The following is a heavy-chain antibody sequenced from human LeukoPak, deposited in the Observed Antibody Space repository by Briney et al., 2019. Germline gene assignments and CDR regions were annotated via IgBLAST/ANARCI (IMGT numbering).Heavy chain of an antibody. J-gene: IGHJ4*02. CDR2: ISYDGSNK. CDR3: ASDYDYVWGRGTFDY. D-gene: IGHD3-16*01. Sequence: GGSLRLSCAAFGFTFSSYAMHWVRQAPGKGLEWVAVISYDGSNKYYADSVKGRFTISRDNSKNTLYLQMNSLRAVDTAVYYCASDYDYVWGRGTFDYWGQGTLVTVSS. CDR1: GFTFSSYA. V-gene: IGHV3-30-3*01.